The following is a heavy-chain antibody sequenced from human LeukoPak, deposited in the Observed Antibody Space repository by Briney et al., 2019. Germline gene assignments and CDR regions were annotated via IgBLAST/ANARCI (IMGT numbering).Heavy chain of an antibody. D-gene: IGHD3-10*01. CDR1: GFTFSDYY. CDR2: IYSGGST. Sequence: PGGSLRLSCAASGFTFSDYYMSWIRQAPGKGLEWVSVIYSGGSTYYADSVKGRFTISRDNSKNTLYLQMNSLRAEDTAVYYCARESYTGWFDPWGQGTLVTVSS. CDR3: ARESYTGWFDP. V-gene: IGHV3-53*01. J-gene: IGHJ5*02.